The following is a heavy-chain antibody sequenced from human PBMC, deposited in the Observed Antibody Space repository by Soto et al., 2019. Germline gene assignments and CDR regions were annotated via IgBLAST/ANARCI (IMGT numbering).Heavy chain of an antibody. J-gene: IGHJ4*02. CDR3: AKRRIAATIAYFDA. D-gene: IGHD5-12*01. CDR2: IAGGGDST. CDR1: GCTFSSYA. Sequence: PGGSLRLSCAASGCTFSSYAMTWVRQAPGRGLEWVSTIAGGGDSTSYADSVKGRFTISRDNSKNTLYLQMNSLRAEDTAVYYCAKRRIAATIAYFDAWGQGTQVTVSS. V-gene: IGHV3-23*01.